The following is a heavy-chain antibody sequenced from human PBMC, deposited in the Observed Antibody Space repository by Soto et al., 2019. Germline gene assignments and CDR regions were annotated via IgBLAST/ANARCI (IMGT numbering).Heavy chain of an antibody. CDR3: AGTTSHYWYYMDV. CDR2: TYYRTRWYY. CDR1: GDSVSSNSAA. Sequence: SQTLSLTCVISGDSVSSNSAAWNWIRQSPSRSLEWLGRTYYRTRWYYDYAVSVRSRITVNPDTSKNQFSLQLTSVTPEDTAVYYCAGTTSHYWYYMDVWGKGTTVTVSS. J-gene: IGHJ6*03. D-gene: IGHD1-7*01. V-gene: IGHV6-1*01.